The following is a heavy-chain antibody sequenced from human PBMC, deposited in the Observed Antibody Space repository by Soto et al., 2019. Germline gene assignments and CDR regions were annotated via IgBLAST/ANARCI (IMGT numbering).Heavy chain of an antibody. Sequence: QLQLQESGPGLVKPSETLSLTCTVSGGSISSSSYYWGWIRQPPGKGLEWVGSIYYSGSTYYNPSLKSRVTIPVHASNNQFSLKLSSVTAADTAVYYCASGYSYGYAYGMGVWGQGTTVAV. D-gene: IGHD5-18*01. CDR1: GGSISSSSYY. V-gene: IGHV4-39*01. CDR3: ASGYSYGYAYGMGV. CDR2: IYYSGST. J-gene: IGHJ6*02.